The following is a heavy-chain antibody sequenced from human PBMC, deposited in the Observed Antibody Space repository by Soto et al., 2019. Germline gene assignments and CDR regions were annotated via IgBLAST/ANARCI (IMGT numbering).Heavy chain of an antibody. Sequence: QVQLVQSGAEVKKPGSSVKVSCTTSGGTISSFGMNWVRQAPGQGLEWRGGIVPIDGSTKYAEKFKGRVTITADASTSTVYMDLSSLRSEDTAVYYCARSFTKSRRGGVAFDYWGQGTLLTVSP. V-gene: IGHV1-69*01. CDR1: GGTISSFG. CDR3: ARSFTKSRRGGVAFDY. J-gene: IGHJ4*02. CDR2: IVPIDGST. D-gene: IGHD3-3*01.